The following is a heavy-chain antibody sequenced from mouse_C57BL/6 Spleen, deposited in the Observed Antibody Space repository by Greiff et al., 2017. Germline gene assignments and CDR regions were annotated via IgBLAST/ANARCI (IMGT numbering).Heavy chain of an antibody. J-gene: IGHJ2*01. CDR1: GYTFTSYG. CDR3: ASGNYEGYYFDY. Sequence: QVQLQQSGAELARPGASVKLSCKASGYTFTSYGISWVKQRTGQGLEWIGEIYPRSGNTYYNEKFKGKATLTADKSSSTAYMELRSLTSEDSAVYFCASGNYEGYYFDYWGQGTTLTVSS. V-gene: IGHV1-81*01. D-gene: IGHD2-1*01. CDR2: IYPRSGNT.